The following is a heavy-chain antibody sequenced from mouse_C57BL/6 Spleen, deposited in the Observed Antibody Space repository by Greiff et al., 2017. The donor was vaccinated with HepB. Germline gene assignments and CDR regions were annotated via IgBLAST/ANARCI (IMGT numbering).Heavy chain of an antibody. CDR2: IYYSGTI. Sequence: DVKLQESGPGLVKPSQTVFLTCTVTGISITTGNYRWSWIRQFPGNKLEWIGYIYYSGTITYNPSLTSRTTITRDTPKNQFFLEMNSLTAEDTATYYCAREDYYGSSYVGYFDVWGTGTTVTVSS. CDR1: GISITTGNYR. J-gene: IGHJ1*03. CDR3: AREDYYGSSYVGYFDV. V-gene: IGHV3-5*01. D-gene: IGHD1-1*01.